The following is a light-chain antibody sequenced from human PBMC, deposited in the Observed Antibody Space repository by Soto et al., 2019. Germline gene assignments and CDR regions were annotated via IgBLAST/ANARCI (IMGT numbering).Light chain of an antibody. V-gene: IGLV1-40*01. CDR2: GNN. Sequence: QPVLTQPPSVSGAPGQRVTISCTGSSSNIGAGYDVHWYQQLPGTAPKLLIYGNNNRPSGVPDRFSGSKSGTSASLAITGFQAEDEADYYCQSYDSSLSGYVFGTGTKLTVL. CDR1: SSNIGAGYD. CDR3: QSYDSSLSGYV. J-gene: IGLJ1*01.